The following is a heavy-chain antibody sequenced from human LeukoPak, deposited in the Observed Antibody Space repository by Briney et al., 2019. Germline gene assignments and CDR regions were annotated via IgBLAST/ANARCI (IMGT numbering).Heavy chain of an antibody. D-gene: IGHD3-22*01. V-gene: IGHV1-69*13. Sequence: SVKVSCKASGGTFSSYAISWVRQAPGQGLEWMGGIIPIFGTANYAQKFQGRATITADESTSTAYMELSSLRSEDTAVYYCARDGDHYYDSSGYYFQHWGQGTLVTVSS. CDR2: IIPIFGTA. J-gene: IGHJ1*01. CDR3: ARDGDHYYDSSGYYFQH. CDR1: GGTFSSYA.